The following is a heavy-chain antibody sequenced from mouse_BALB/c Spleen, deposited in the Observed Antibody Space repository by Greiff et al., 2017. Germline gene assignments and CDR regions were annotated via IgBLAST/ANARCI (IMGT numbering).Heavy chain of an antibody. J-gene: IGHJ2*01. Sequence: DVKLQESGPSLVKPAQSLSLTCSVTGDSITSCYWNWVRKFPGNKLEYMGYISYSGSTYYNPSLKSRISITRDTSKNHYYLQLNSVTTEDTATFYYARGAYGYGYYFDYWGQGTTLTVSS. V-gene: IGHV3-8*02. D-gene: IGHD1-2*01. CDR3: ARGAYGYGYYFDY. CDR1: GDSITSCY. CDR2: ISYSGST.